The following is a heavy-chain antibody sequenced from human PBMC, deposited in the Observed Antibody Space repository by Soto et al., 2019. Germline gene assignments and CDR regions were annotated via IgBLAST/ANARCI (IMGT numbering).Heavy chain of an antibody. V-gene: IGHV3-49*03. CDR3: TRDKHSSSWFWFDP. CDR1: GFTFGDYA. CDR2: IRSKAYGGTT. J-gene: IGHJ5*02. D-gene: IGHD6-13*01. Sequence: GGSLRLSCTASGFTFGDYAMSWFRQAPGKGLEWVGFIRSKAYGGTTEYAASVKGRFTISRDDSKSIAYLQMNSLKTEDTAVYYCTRDKHSSSWFWFDPWGQGTLVTVSS.